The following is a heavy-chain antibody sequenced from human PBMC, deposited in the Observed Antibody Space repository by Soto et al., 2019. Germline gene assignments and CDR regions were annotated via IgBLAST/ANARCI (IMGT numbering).Heavy chain of an antibody. CDR2: IYYSGST. CDR3: ARYCTNGVCYGGFDY. CDR1: GGSISSSSYY. V-gene: IGHV4-39*01. D-gene: IGHD2-8*01. Sequence: SSETLSLTCSVSGGSISSSSYYWGWIRQPPGKGLEWIGSIYYSGSTYYNPSLKSRVTISVDTSKNQFSLKLSSVTAADTAVYYCARYCTNGVCYGGFDYWGQGTLVTVSS. J-gene: IGHJ4*02.